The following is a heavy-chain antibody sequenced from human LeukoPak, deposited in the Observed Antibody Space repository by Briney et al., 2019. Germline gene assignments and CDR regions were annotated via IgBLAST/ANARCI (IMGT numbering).Heavy chain of an antibody. J-gene: IGHJ1*01. CDR3: ARVLSGSYFQH. Sequence: SETLSLTCTVSGGPISSGSYYWRWNRQPAGKGLEWIWRIYTSGRTNYTPSLKSRVIISVDTSKNQFSLKLSSVPAADTAVYYCARVLSGSYFQHWGQGTLVTVSS. V-gene: IGHV4-61*02. CDR1: GGPISSGSYY. CDR2: IYTSGRT. D-gene: IGHD1-26*01.